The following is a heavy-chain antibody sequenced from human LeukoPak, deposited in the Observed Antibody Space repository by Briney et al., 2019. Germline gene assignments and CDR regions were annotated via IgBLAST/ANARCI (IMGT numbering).Heavy chain of an antibody. V-gene: IGHV3-21*01. D-gene: IGHD2-15*01. CDR2: ISRNGIYI. J-gene: IGHJ5*02. CDR3: ARDGLPATVANWFDP. Sequence: GGSLRLSCAASGFTFNNYTMNWVRQAPGKGLEWVSSISRNGIYIKYVDSVKGRFTVSRDNAKNSLYLQMNSLRAEDTAVYCCARDGLPATVANWFDPWGQGTLVTVSS. CDR1: GFTFNNYT.